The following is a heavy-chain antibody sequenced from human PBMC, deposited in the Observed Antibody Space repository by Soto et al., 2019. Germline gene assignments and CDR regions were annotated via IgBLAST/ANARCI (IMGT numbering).Heavy chain of an antibody. Sequence: SSYIYYADSVKGRFTISRDNAKNSLYLQMNSLRAEDTAVYYCARDPSGSSDSSSSYWGQGTLVTVSS. D-gene: IGHD6-13*01. CDR2: SSYI. V-gene: IGHV3-21*01. CDR3: ARDPSGSSDSSSSY. J-gene: IGHJ4*02.